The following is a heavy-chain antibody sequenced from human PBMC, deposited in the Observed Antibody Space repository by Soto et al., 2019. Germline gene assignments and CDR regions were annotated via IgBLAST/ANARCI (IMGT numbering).Heavy chain of an antibody. J-gene: IGHJ6*02. Sequence: QVQLVQSGAEVKKTGSSVKVSCKASGGTFSSYAISWVRQSTGQGLEWMGGIIPIFGTANYAQKFQGRVTITADESTSTAYMELSSLRSDDTAVYYCARDRIVATGYYYYVMDFWGQGTTVTVSS. CDR3: ARDRIVATGYYYYVMDF. D-gene: IGHD5-12*01. V-gene: IGHV1-69*01. CDR2: IIPIFGTA. CDR1: GGTFSSYA.